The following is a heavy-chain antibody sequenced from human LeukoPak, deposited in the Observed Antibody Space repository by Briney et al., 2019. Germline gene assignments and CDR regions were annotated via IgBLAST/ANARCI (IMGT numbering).Heavy chain of an antibody. D-gene: IGHD6-13*01. CDR1: GGTFSSYA. CDR3: ARIQVQQQLVHYYYYMDV. CDR2: INPIFGTA. V-gene: IGHV1-69*13. Sequence: EASVKVSCKASGGTFSSYAISWVRQAPGQGLEWMGGINPIFGTANYAQKFQGRVTITADESTSTAYMELSSLRSEDTAVYYCARIQVQQQLVHYYYYMDVWGKGTTVTVSS. J-gene: IGHJ6*03.